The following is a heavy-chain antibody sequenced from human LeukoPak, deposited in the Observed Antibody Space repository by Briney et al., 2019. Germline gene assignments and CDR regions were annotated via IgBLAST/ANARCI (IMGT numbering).Heavy chain of an antibody. Sequence: ASVKVSCKASGYTFTSYGISWVRQAPGQGLEWMGWISAYNGNTNYAQKLQGRVTMTNDTSASTAYMELRSLRSDDTAVYYCARDLEAAGSVYFDYWGQGTLVTVSS. V-gene: IGHV1-18*01. CDR2: ISAYNGNT. CDR1: GYTFTSYG. D-gene: IGHD6-13*01. J-gene: IGHJ4*02. CDR3: ARDLEAAGSVYFDY.